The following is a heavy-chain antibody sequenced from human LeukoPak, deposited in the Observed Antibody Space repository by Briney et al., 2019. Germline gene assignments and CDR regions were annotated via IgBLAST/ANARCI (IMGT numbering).Heavy chain of an antibody. CDR1: GYTFTSYV. CDR2: MNPNSGNT. Sequence: ASVKVSCKASGYTFTSYVINWVRQATGHGLEWMGWMNPNSGNTGYAQKFQGRVTIIRNTSISTAYMELSSLRSEGTAEYYCARAGATYDYYYMDVWGKGTTVTVSS. CDR3: ARAGATYDYYYMDV. J-gene: IGHJ6*03. V-gene: IGHV1-8*01.